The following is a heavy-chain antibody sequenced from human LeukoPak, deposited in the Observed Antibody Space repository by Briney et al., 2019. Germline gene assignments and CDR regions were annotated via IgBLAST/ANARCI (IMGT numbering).Heavy chain of an antibody. D-gene: IGHD2-2*01. Sequence: SETLSLTCTVSGGSISSYYWSWIRQPPGKGLEWIGYIYYSGSTNYNPSLKSRVTISVDTSKNQFSLKLSSVTAADTAVYYCAREGYCSSTSCYDWFDLWGQGTLVTVSS. V-gene: IGHV4-59*01. J-gene: IGHJ5*02. CDR2: IYYSGST. CDR1: GGSISSYY. CDR3: AREGYCSSTSCYDWFDL.